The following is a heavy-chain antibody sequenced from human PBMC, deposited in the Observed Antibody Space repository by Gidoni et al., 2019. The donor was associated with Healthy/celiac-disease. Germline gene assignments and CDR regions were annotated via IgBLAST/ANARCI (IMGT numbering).Heavy chain of an antibody. Sequence: QVQLQESGPGLVKPSQTLSLTCTVSGGSISSGGYYWSWIRQHPGKGLAWIGYIYYSGSTYYNPSLKSRVTISVDTSKNQFSLKLSSVTAADTAVYYCARVKRGIVVVPAANDAFDIWGQGTMVTVSS. V-gene: IGHV4-31*03. J-gene: IGHJ3*02. CDR3: ARVKRGIVVVPAANDAFDI. CDR1: GGSISSGGYY. CDR2: IYYSGST. D-gene: IGHD2-2*01.